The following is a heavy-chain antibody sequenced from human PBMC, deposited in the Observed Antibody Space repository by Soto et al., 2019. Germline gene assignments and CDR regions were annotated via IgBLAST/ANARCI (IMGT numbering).Heavy chain of an antibody. CDR1: GFSLSTSGVG. J-gene: IGHJ4*02. CDR2: LYWDDDK. Sequence: QITLKQSGPTLVKPTQTLTLTCTFSGFSLSTSGVGVRWIRQPPGKALEWLALLYWDDDKRYSPSLNSTLTITTEPSKGRVVLTKTSMAPVDTATDCCAHSYGAGSYLVYWGQGTLVTVSS. V-gene: IGHV2-5*02. CDR3: AHSYGAGSYLVY. D-gene: IGHD3-10*01.